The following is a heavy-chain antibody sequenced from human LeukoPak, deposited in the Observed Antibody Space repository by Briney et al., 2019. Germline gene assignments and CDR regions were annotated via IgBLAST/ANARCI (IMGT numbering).Heavy chain of an antibody. Sequence: PSETLSLTCTVSGYFINSGYYWGWVRQPPGKGLEWVGNIYHFGVTYYNPSLRSRVTISVDTSKNQFSLKLSSATAADTAVYYCATVSAQCYFDYWGQGTLVTVSS. J-gene: IGHJ4*02. CDR2: IYHFGVT. V-gene: IGHV4-38-2*02. CDR1: GYFINSGYY. CDR3: ATVSAQCYFDY. D-gene: IGHD4-11*01.